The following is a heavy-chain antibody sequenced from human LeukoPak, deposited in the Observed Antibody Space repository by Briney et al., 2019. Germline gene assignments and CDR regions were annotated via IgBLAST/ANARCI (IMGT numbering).Heavy chain of an antibody. CDR2: INPSGGST. J-gene: IGHJ4*02. Sequence: ASVKVSCKASGYTFTSYYMHWVRQAPGQGLEWMGIINPSGGSTRYAQKFQSRVTMTRDTSTSTVYMELSSLRSEDTAVYYCARNPVTTKYFDYWGQGTLVTVSS. D-gene: IGHD4-17*01. CDR3: ARNPVTTKYFDY. CDR1: GYTFTSYY. V-gene: IGHV1-46*01.